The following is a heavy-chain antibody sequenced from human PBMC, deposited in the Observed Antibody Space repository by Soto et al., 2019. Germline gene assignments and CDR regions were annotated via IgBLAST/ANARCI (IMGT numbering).Heavy chain of an antibody. CDR3: ASTMYYDFWSGYYSY. CDR1: GFTVSSNY. J-gene: IGHJ4*02. V-gene: IGHV3-66*01. CDR2: IYSGGST. Sequence: GGSLRLSCAASGFTVSSNYMSWVRQAPGKGLEWVSVIYSGGSTYYADSVKGRFTISRDNSKNTLYLQMNSLRAEDTAVYYCASTMYYDFWSGYYSYWGQGTLVTVSS. D-gene: IGHD3-3*01.